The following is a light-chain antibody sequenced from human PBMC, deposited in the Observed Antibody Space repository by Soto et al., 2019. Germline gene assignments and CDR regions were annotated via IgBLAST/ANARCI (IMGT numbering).Light chain of an antibody. CDR2: GAS. J-gene: IGKJ1*01. CDR1: QSVSSR. Sequence: VMTKYPTTLAVAQGEGAAVSCRAKQSVSSRLAWYQQKPGQAPRLLIYGASTRATGIPARFSGSGSGTDFTHTISHREPEDFAAYHSHPHSHGTPWTFTQGTKVDNK. CDR3: HPHSHGTPWT. V-gene: IGKV3-15*01.